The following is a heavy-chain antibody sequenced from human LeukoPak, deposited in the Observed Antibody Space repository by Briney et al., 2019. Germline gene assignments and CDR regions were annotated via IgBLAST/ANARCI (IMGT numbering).Heavy chain of an antibody. V-gene: IGHV4-4*07. CDR1: GGSISSYY. CDR3: AGEEDDSSGTGGHNWFDP. J-gene: IGHJ5*02. CDR2: IYTSGST. D-gene: IGHD3-22*01. Sequence: SETLSLTCTVSGGSISSYYWSWIRQPAGKGLEWIGRIYTSGSTNYNPSLKSRVTMSVDTSKNQFSLQLNSVTPEDTAVYYCAGEEDDSSGTGGHNWFDPWGQGTLVTVSS.